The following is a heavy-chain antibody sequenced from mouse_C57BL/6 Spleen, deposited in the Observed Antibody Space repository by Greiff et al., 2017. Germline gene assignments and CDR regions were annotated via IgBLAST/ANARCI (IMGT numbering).Heavy chain of an antibody. J-gene: IGHJ1*03. V-gene: IGHV1-26*01. D-gene: IGHD1-1*01. CDR2: INPNNGGT. Sequence: EVQLQQSGPELVKPGASVKISCKASGYTFTDYYMNWVKQSHGKSLEWIGDINPNNGGTSYNQKFKGKATLTVDKSSSTAYMELRSLTSEDSAVYYCARRFITTVVGYWYFDVWGTGTTVTVSS. CDR3: ARRFITTVVGYWYFDV. CDR1: GYTFTDYY.